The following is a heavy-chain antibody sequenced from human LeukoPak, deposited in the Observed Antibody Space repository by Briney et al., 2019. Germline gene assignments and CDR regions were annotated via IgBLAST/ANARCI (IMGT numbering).Heavy chain of an antibody. D-gene: IGHD2-15*01. J-gene: IGHJ6*03. CDR3: ARVAENYYYYYMDV. CDR2: INPNSGGT. CDR1: GYTFTGYY. V-gene: IGHV1-2*02. Sequence: ASVKVSCKASGYTFTGYYMHWVRQAPGQGLEWMGWINPNSGGTNYAQKFQGRVTMTRDTFISTAYMELSRLRSDDTAVYYCARVAENYYYYYMDVWGKGTTVTVSS.